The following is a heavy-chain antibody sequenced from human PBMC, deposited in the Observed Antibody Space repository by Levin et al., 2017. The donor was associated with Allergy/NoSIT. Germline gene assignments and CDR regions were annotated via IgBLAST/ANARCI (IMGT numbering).Heavy chain of an antibody. D-gene: IGHD3-10*01. Sequence: GGPLRLSCEASGFTFNNYIMNWVRQAPGTGLEWVSTIGASYDTYYADSVKGRFTISRDNSRNTLFLPLDRLCAEDTAIYYCAKDGSRWFGGVTYNFRGMDVWGQGTTVTVSS. CDR2: IGASYDT. CDR1: GFTFNNYI. V-gene: IGHV3-23*01. CDR3: AKDGSRWFGGVTYNFRGMDV. J-gene: IGHJ6*02.